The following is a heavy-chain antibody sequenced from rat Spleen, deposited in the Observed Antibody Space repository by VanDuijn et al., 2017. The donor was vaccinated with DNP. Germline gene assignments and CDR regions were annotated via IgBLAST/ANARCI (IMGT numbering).Heavy chain of an antibody. CDR1: GFTFSDYN. CDR2: ISSSGVST. J-gene: IGHJ3*01. V-gene: IGHV5-7*01. CDR3: VRPLGYSSYGFAY. D-gene: IGHD1-2*01. Sequence: EVQLVESGGGLVQPGRSLKLSCAASGFTFSDYNMAWVRQAPKKGLEWVATISSSGVSTYYRDSVKGRFTISRDNAKDTLYQQGDSLRSEDTATYYCVRPLGYSSYGFAYWGQGTLVTVSS.